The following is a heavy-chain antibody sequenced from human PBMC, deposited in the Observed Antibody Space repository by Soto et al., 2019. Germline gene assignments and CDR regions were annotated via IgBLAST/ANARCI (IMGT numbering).Heavy chain of an antibody. J-gene: IGHJ4*02. V-gene: IGHV3-30*18. CDR2: ISYDGSNK. CDR1: GFTFSSYV. Sequence: GGSLRLSCAASGFTFSSYVMHWVRQSPGKGLEWVAVISYDGSNKYYADSVKGRFTISRDNSKNTLYLQMNSLRAEDTAVYYCAKPNYYDSSGPLDYWGQGTLVTVSS. D-gene: IGHD3-22*01. CDR3: AKPNYYDSSGPLDY.